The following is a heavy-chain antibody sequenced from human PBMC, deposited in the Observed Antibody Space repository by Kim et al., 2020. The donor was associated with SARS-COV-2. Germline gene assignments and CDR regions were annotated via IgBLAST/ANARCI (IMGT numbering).Heavy chain of an antibody. CDR1: GYSLTNYW. J-gene: IGHJ4*02. Sequence: GESLKISCKGSGYSLTNYWIGWVRQMPGKGLEWMGIIYPGDSDIRYSPSFQGQVTISADKSISTAYLQWNYLQASDTAMYYCATTEVAASDKYFYDYWRQ. D-gene: IGHD6-13*01. CDR3: ATTEVAASDKYFYDY. CDR2: IYPGDSDI. V-gene: IGHV5-51*06.